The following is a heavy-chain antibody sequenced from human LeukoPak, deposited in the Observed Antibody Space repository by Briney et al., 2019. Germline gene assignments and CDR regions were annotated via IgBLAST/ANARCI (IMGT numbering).Heavy chain of an antibody. CDR3: ARTTYVWGSYRLDY. J-gene: IGHJ4*02. V-gene: IGHV4-34*01. CDR2: INHSGST. D-gene: IGHD3-16*02. Sequence: PSETLSLTCAVYGGSFSGYYWSWIRQPPGKGLEWIGEINHSGSTNYNPPLKSRVTISVDTSKNQFSLKLSSVTAADTAVYYCARTTYVWGSYRLDYWGQGTLVTVSS. CDR1: GGSFSGYY.